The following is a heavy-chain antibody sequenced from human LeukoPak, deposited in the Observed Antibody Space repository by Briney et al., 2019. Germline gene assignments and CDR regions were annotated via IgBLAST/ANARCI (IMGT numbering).Heavy chain of an antibody. V-gene: IGHV1-69*13. D-gene: IGHD5-18*01. CDR2: IIPIFGTA. J-gene: IGHJ5*02. Sequence: ASVKVSCKASGGTFSSYAISWVRQAPGQGLEWMGGIIPIFGTANYAQKFQGRVTITADESTSTAYMELSSLRSEDTAVYYCASSGYSYASWYNWFDPWGQGTLFTVSS. CDR3: ASSGYSYASWYNWFDP. CDR1: GGTFSSYA.